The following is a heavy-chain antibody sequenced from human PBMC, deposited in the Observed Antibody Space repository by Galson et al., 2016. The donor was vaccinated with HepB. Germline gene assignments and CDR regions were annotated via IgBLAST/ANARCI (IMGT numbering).Heavy chain of an antibody. Sequence: SLRLSCAASGFSFNDLWMNWARQAPGKGLEWVGTVKSKTDGETTDYAAPVKGRFTISRDDSKHMLFLQMSSLKTEDTAVYYCATGQWERVLNALEIWGQGTMVTVSS. V-gene: IGHV3-15*07. D-gene: IGHD1-26*01. CDR1: GFSFNDLW. J-gene: IGHJ3*02. CDR3: ATGQWERVLNALEI. CDR2: VKSKTDGETT.